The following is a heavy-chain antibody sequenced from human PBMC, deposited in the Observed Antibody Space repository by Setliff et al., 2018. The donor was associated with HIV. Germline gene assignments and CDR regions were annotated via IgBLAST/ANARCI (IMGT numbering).Heavy chain of an antibody. D-gene: IGHD2-2*01. V-gene: IGHV5-51*01. Sequence: PGASLKISCQGSGYNFVDYSIAWVRQVPGKGLEWMGIIYPVDSETRYSPSFQGQVTISADKSINTAYLQWTTLKASDSAMYYCARPRGNDYAGSGFGNWGQGTLVTV. CDR2: IYPVDSET. CDR3: ARPRGNDYAGSGFGN. J-gene: IGHJ4*02. CDR1: GYNFVDYS.